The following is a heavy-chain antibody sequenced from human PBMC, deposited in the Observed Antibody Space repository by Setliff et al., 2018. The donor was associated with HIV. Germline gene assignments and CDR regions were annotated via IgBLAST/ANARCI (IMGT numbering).Heavy chain of an antibody. CDR2: INHSGIT. Sequence: SETLSLTCAVYGASFSGYYWAWIRQSPGTGLEWIGEINHSGITNYNPTLKSRVTISTDTSNNQFSLRLNSVTAADTAVYYCARVRLRVPPSIFDYWGQGALVTVSS. V-gene: IGHV4-34*01. CDR1: GASFSGYY. D-gene: IGHD2-2*01. J-gene: IGHJ4*02. CDR3: ARVRLRVPPSIFDY.